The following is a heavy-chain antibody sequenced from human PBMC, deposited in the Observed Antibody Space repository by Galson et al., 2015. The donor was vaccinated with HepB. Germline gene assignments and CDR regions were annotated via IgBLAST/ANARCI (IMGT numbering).Heavy chain of an antibody. CDR3: ARDLFNDYGDPMDV. Sequence: SVKVSCKASGYTFTYYAIHWVRQAPGQRLEWVGWINAGNGDTQYSQKFQGRVTISRDTSASTAYMELTSLRSEDTAVYYCARDLFNDYGDPMDVWGQGTTVTVSS. CDR1: GYTFTYYA. CDR2: INAGNGDT. V-gene: IGHV1-3*01. J-gene: IGHJ6*02. D-gene: IGHD4-17*01.